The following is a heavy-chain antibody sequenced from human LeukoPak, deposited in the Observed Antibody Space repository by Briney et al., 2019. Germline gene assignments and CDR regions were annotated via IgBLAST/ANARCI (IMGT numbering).Heavy chain of an antibody. CDR2: ISSSSTYT. CDR3: ARDSLGYFDY. CDR1: GFTFSDYY. J-gene: IGHJ4*02. Sequence: GGSLRLSCAASGFTFSDYYMSWIRQPPGKGLEWVSYISSSSTYTNYTDSVKGPFTISRDNAKNSLYLQMNSLRAEDTAVYYCARDSLGYFDYWGQGTLVTVSS. V-gene: IGHV3-11*05. D-gene: IGHD3-3*02.